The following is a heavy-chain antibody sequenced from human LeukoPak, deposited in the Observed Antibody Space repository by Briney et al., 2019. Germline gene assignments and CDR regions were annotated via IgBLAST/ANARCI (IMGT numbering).Heavy chain of an antibody. J-gene: IGHJ4*02. CDR2: INAGNGNT. CDR3: ARAPTTAWTFDY. CDR1: GYTFTSYA. D-gene: IGHD4-17*01. V-gene: IGHV1-3*01. Sequence: ASVKVSCKASGYTFTSYAMHWVRQAPGQRLEWMGWINAGNGNTKYSQKFQGRVTITRDTSASTAYMELSSLRSEDTAVYYCARAPTTAWTFDYWGQGTLVTVSS.